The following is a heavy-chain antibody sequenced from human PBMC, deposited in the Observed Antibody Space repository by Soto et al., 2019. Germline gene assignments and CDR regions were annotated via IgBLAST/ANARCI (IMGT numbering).Heavy chain of an antibody. D-gene: IGHD3-22*01. J-gene: IGHJ4*02. CDR1: GFTFSSYA. CDR3: AKVSPLESSVYYYDSSGYYGG. CDR2: ISGSGGST. Sequence: PGGSLRLSCAASGFTFSSYAMSWVRQAPGKGLEWVSAISGSGGSTYYADSVKGRFTISRDNSKNTLYLQMNSLRAEDTAVYYCAKVSPLESSVYYYDSSGYYGGWGQGTLVTVSS. V-gene: IGHV3-23*01.